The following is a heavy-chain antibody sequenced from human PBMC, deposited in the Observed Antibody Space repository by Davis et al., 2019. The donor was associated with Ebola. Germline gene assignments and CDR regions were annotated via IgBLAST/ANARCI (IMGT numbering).Heavy chain of an antibody. CDR1: GGTFSSYA. Sequence: AASVKVSCKASGGTFSSYAISWVRQAPGQGLEWMGWISAYNGNTNYAQKLQGRVTMTTDTSTSTAYMELRSLRSDDTAVYYCAREEGFGGSRYYYYYYGMDVWGQGTTVTVSS. J-gene: IGHJ6*02. V-gene: IGHV1-18*01. D-gene: IGHD2-15*01. CDR2: ISAYNGNT. CDR3: AREEGFGGSRYYYYYYGMDV.